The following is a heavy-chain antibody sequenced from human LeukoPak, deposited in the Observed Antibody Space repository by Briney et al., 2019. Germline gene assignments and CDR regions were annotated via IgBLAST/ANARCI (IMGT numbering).Heavy chain of an antibody. CDR1: EFTFSNYW. J-gene: IGHJ4*02. CDR3: AKVYLLWVSSEYFDY. D-gene: IGHD3-10*01. CDR2: IRYDGSNK. V-gene: IGHV3-30*02. Sequence: GGSLRLSCAASEFTFSNYWMSWVRQAPGKGLEWVAFIRYDGSNKYYADSVKGRFTISRDNSKNTLYLQMNSLRAEDTAVYYCAKVYLLWVSSEYFDYWGQGTLVTVSS.